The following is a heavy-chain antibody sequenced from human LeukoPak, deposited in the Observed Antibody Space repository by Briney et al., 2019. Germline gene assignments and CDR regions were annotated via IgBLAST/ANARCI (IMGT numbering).Heavy chain of an antibody. CDR1: GGSFSGYY. J-gene: IGHJ4*02. D-gene: IGHD3-3*01. CDR2: INHSGST. CDR3: ARSTHYDFWSGYYSYYFDY. Sequence: PSETLSLTCAAYGGSFSGYYWSWIRQPPGKGLEWIGEINHSGSTNYNPSLKSRVTISVDTSKNQFSLKLSSVTAADTAVYYCARSTHYDFWSGYYSYYFDYWGQGTLVTVSS. V-gene: IGHV4-34*01.